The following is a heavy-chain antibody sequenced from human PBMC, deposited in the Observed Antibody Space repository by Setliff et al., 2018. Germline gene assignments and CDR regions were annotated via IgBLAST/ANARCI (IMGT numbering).Heavy chain of an antibody. D-gene: IGHD3-10*01. CDR3: AKNGFGVVALGVNNWFDP. V-gene: IGHV3-66*01. CDR2: IYSGGTT. Sequence: PGGSLRLSCAASGFTFSSYSMNWVRQAPGKGLEWVSVIYSGGTTYYADSVKGRFTISRDNSKNTLYLQRNSLRAEDTAVYYCAKNGFGVVALGVNNWFDPWGQGTLVTVSS. J-gene: IGHJ5*02. CDR1: GFTFSSYS.